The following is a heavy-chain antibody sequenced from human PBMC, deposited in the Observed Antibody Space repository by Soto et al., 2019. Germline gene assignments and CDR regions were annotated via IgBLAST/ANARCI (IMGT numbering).Heavy chain of an antibody. Sequence: GGSLRLSCAASGFTFSSYAMHWVRQAPGKGLEWVAVISYDGSNKYYADSVKGRFTISRDNSKNTLYLQMNSLRAEDTAVYYCARDQFPHNWNYGDAFDIWGQGTMVTVSS. D-gene: IGHD1-7*01. CDR1: GFTFSSYA. CDR2: ISYDGSNK. V-gene: IGHV3-30-3*01. J-gene: IGHJ3*02. CDR3: ARDQFPHNWNYGDAFDI.